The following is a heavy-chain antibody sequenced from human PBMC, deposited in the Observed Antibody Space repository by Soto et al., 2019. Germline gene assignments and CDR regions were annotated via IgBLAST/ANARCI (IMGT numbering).Heavy chain of an antibody. J-gene: IGHJ3*02. Sequence: QVQLVESGGGLVQPGGSLRLSCAASGFTFSDYYMSWIRQAPGKGLEWVSYISSSGSTIYYADSVKGRFTISRDNAKNSLYLQMNSLRAEDTAVYYCARERIPGIAAAEKAFDIWGQGTMVTVSS. V-gene: IGHV3-11*01. CDR2: ISSSGSTI. CDR1: GFTFSDYY. D-gene: IGHD6-13*01. CDR3: ARERIPGIAAAEKAFDI.